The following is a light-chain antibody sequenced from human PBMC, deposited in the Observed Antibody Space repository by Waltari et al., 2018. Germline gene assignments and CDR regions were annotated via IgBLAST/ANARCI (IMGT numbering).Light chain of an antibody. CDR2: RNN. Sequence: QSVLTQPPSASGTPGQRVTISCSGSSSNIEMNYVYWFQRLPGTAPRLLIYRNNQRPPGVPDRFSGSKSGTSASLAISGLRSDDEADYYWAAWDDSLSGLYVFGTGTKVTVL. V-gene: IGLV1-47*01. CDR3: AAWDDSLSGLYV. CDR1: SSNIEMNY. J-gene: IGLJ1*01.